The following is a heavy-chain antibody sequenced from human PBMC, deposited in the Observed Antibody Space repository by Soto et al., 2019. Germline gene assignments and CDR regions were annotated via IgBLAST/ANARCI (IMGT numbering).Heavy chain of an antibody. CDR1: GYTFTGYY. D-gene: IGHD4-17*01. V-gene: IGHV1-2*04. CDR2: INPNSGGT. Sequence: GASVKVSCKASGYTFTGYYKHWVRQAPGQGLEWMGWINPNSGGTNYAQKFQGWVTMTRDTSISTAYMELSRLRSDDTAVYYCARDMAYGGNSRGGYYYYYYGMDVWGQGTTVTVSS. J-gene: IGHJ6*02. CDR3: ARDMAYGGNSRGGYYYYYYGMDV.